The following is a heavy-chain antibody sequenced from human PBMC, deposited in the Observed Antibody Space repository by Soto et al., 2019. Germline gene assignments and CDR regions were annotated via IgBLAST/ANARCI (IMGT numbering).Heavy chain of an antibody. Sequence: ASVKVSCKASGYTFTGYYMHWVRQAPGQGLEWMGWINPNSGGTNYAQKFQGWVTMTRDTSISTAYMELSRLRSDDTAVYYCARSXGSGSYYSYYYYYGMDVWGQGTTVTVSS. V-gene: IGHV1-2*04. CDR2: INPNSGGT. J-gene: IGHJ6*02. CDR1: GYTFTGYY. D-gene: IGHD3-10*01. CDR3: ARSXGSGSYYSYYYYYGMDV.